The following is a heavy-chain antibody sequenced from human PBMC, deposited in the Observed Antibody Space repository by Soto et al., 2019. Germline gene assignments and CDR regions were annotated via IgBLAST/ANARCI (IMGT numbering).Heavy chain of an antibody. J-gene: IGHJ6*02. D-gene: IGHD2-2*02. V-gene: IGHV3-21*04. CDR3: AKVVPAAIDYYYYGMDV. CDR2: ISSSSSYI. CDR1: GFTFSSYS. Sequence: GGSLRLSCAASGFTFSSYSMNWVRQAPGKGLEWVSSISSSSSYIYYADSVKGRFTISRDNSKNTLYLQMNSLRAEDTAVYYRAKVVPAAIDYYYYGMDVWGQGTTVTVSS.